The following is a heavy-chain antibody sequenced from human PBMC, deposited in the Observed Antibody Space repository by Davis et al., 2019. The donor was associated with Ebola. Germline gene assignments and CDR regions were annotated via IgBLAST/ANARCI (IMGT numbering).Heavy chain of an antibody. J-gene: IGHJ4*02. CDR3: AKDAHEDRGYFDY. CDR1: GFTFSSYG. D-gene: IGHD1-14*01. Sequence: GESLKISCAASGFTFSSYGMHWVRQAPGKGLEWVAVISYDGSNKYYADSVKGRFTISRDNSKNTLYLQMNSLRAEDTAVYYCAKDAHEDRGYFDYWGQGTLVTVSS. CDR2: ISYDGSNK. V-gene: IGHV3-30*18.